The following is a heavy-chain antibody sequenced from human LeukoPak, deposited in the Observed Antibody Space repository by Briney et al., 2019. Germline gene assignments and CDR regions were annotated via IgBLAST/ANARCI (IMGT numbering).Heavy chain of an antibody. CDR3: ARDGYYGSGREGFDP. V-gene: IGHV3-30-3*01. CDR1: GFTFSSYA. Sequence: GRSLRLSCAASGFTFSSYAMHWVRQAPGKGLEWVAVISYDGSNKYYADSVKGRFTISRDYSKNTLYLQMNSLRAEDTAVYYCARDGYYGSGREGFDPWGQGTLVTVSS. J-gene: IGHJ5*02. CDR2: ISYDGSNK. D-gene: IGHD3-10*01.